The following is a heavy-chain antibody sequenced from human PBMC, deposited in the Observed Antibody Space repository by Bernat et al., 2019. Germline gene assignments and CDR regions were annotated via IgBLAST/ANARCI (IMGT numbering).Heavy chain of an antibody. CDR3: TKEGGAAGSSYQAYFDY. Sequence: QVQLVESGGGVVQPGRSLRLSCADSGFTLSSHGMHWVRQAPGKGLEWVAVISYDGSTKYYGDSVKGRFTISGDNSKNTLYLQMNSLRAEDTAVYYCTKEGGAAGSSYQAYFDYWGQGTLVTVSS. V-gene: IGHV3-30*18. CDR2: ISYDGSTK. D-gene: IGHD6-13*01. CDR1: GFTLSSHG. J-gene: IGHJ4*02.